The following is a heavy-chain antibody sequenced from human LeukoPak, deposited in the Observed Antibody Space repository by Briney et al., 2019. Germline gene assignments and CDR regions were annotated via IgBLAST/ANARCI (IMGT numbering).Heavy chain of an antibody. CDR3: ARLVAQQLVPYYFDY. V-gene: IGHV4-38-2*02. D-gene: IGHD6-13*01. CDR2: IYHSGST. Sequence: PSETLSLTCTVSGYSISSGYYWGWIRQPPGKGLEWIGSIYHSGSTYYNPSLKSRVTISVDTSKNQFSLKLSSVTAADTAVYYCARLVAQQLVPYYFDYWGQGTLVTVSS. J-gene: IGHJ4*02. CDR1: GYSISSGYY.